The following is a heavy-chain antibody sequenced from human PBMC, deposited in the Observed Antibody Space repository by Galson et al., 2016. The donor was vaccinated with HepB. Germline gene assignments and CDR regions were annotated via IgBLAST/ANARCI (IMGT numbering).Heavy chain of an antibody. CDR2: ISTSSSPI. CDR1: GITFNTYT. CDR3: AKVLPYSAGHGMDV. D-gene: IGHD6-13*01. J-gene: IGHJ6*01. V-gene: IGHV3-21*01. Sequence: SLRLSCAASGITFNTYTMVWVRQAPGKGLEWVSYISTSSSPISYRDSVKGRFTISRDNTKNSLYLQLNSLRAEDTAVYYCAKVLPYSAGHGMDVRGQGITVTVSS.